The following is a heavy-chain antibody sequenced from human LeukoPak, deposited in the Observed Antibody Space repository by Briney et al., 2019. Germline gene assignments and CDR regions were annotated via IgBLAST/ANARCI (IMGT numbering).Heavy chain of an antibody. D-gene: IGHD3-10*01. CDR3: AGNYYGSGSYYSEDRY. Sequence: SETLSLTCTVSGGSISSGSYYWSWIRQPAGRGLEWIGRIYTSGSTNYNPSLKSRVTISVDTSKKQFSLKLSSVTAADTAVYYCAGNYYGSGSYYSEDRYWGQGTLVTVSS. J-gene: IGHJ4*02. CDR2: IYTSGST. CDR1: GGSISSGSYY. V-gene: IGHV4-61*02.